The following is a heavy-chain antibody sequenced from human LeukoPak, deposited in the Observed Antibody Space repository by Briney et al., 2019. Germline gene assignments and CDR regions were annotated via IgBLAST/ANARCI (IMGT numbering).Heavy chain of an antibody. J-gene: IGHJ4*02. Sequence: PSQTLSLTCTVSGGSISSSSYYWGWIRQPPGMGLEWIGTIYYGGSTYYNPSLKSRVTISVDTSKNQFSLKLTSVTAADTAVYYCARQPPGYCSGGNCPFDYWGQGTLVTVSS. CDR1: GGSISSSSYY. V-gene: IGHV4-39*01. CDR3: ARQPPGYCSGGNCPFDY. D-gene: IGHD2-15*01. CDR2: IYYGGST.